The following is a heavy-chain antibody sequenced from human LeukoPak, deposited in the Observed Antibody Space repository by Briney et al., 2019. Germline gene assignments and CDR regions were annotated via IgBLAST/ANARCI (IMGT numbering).Heavy chain of an antibody. V-gene: IGHV3-11*04. D-gene: IGHD3-3*01. J-gene: IGHJ4*02. Sequence: GGSLRLSCAASGFSFSDYYMSWVRQPPGEGLEWVSYIRSSGSTIYYADSVKGRFTISRDNSKNTLYLQMNSLRAEDTAVYYCARGGYYDFWSGSDDHIDYWGQGTLVTVSS. CDR1: GFSFSDYY. CDR2: IRSSGSTI. CDR3: ARGGYYDFWSGSDDHIDY.